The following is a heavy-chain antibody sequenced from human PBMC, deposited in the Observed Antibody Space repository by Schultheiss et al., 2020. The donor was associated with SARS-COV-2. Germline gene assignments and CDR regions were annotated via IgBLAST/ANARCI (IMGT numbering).Heavy chain of an antibody. V-gene: IGHV3-23*01. D-gene: IGHD5-18*01. Sequence: GGSLRLSCAASGFTFSSYAMSWVRQAPGKGLEWVSAISGSGGSTYYADSVKGRFTISRDNSKNTLYLQMNSLRAEDTAVYYCAKDLGIGYSYAVCFDYWGQGTLVTVSS. CDR2: ISGSGGST. J-gene: IGHJ4*02. CDR1: GFTFSSYA. CDR3: AKDLGIGYSYAVCFDY.